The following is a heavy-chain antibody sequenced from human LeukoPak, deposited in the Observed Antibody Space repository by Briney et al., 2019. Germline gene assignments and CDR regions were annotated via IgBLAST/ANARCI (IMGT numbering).Heavy chain of an antibody. J-gene: IGHJ4*02. CDR1: GLTFSNYG. D-gene: IGHD3-22*01. Sequence: GGSLRLSCAASGLTFSNYGMNWVRQAPGKGLEWVSYIGSSGTTIHYADSVKGRFTTSRDNAKNLLYLVMNSLRAEDTAVYYCARAVNPHYYDTSGFDYWGQGTLVTVSS. CDR2: IGSSGTTI. V-gene: IGHV3-48*04. CDR3: ARAVNPHYYDTSGFDY.